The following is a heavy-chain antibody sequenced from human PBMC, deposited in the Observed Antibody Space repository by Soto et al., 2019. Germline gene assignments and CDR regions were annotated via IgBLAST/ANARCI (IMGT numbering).Heavy chain of an antibody. J-gene: IGHJ6*02. CDR3: ARHVLLWFGELPKTPYYYYGMDV. CDR1: GYSINSDDY. V-gene: IGHV4-38-2*02. Sequence: SETLSLTCTVSGYSINSDDYWGWIRQPPGKGLEWIASIYHSVSTFYNPSLRSRVTISIDTSKNQFSLRLTAVTAADTAVYYCARHVLLWFGELPKTPYYYYGMDVWGQGTTVTVSS. D-gene: IGHD3-10*01. CDR2: IYHSVST.